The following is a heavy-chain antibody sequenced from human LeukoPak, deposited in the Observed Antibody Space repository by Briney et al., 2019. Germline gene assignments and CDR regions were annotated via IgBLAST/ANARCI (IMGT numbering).Heavy chain of an antibody. Sequence: GGSLRLSCVASGFTFSSYSMSWVRQAPGKGLQWVSSISSSTTYIYYADSVKGRFTISRDNAKNSLYLQMNSLRAEDTAVYYCAREVGSSWDPVIYFYGMDLWGQGTTVTVSS. V-gene: IGHV3-21*01. CDR3: AREVGSSWDPVIYFYGMDL. D-gene: IGHD6-13*01. J-gene: IGHJ6*02. CDR2: ISSSTTYI. CDR1: GFTFSSYS.